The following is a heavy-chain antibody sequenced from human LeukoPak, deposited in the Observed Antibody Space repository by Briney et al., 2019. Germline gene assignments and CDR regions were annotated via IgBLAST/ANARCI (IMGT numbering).Heavy chain of an antibody. V-gene: IGHV3-7*01. Sequence: PGGSLRLSCAASGFTFSTYWMSWVRQAPGKGLEWVANIKQDGSEKYYVESVKGRFTISRDNAKNSVYLQMNSLRAEDTAVYYCARGYVGVTPCWGQETLVTVSS. D-gene: IGHD1-26*01. CDR2: IKQDGSEK. CDR1: GFTFSTYW. CDR3: ARGYVGVTPC. J-gene: IGHJ4*02.